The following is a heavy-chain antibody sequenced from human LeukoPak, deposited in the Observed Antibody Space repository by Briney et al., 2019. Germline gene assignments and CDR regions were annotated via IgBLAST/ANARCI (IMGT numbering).Heavy chain of an antibody. Sequence: GGSLRLSCAASGVTFSSYAMHWGRQAPGKGVEYISAISSNGGSPYYPASVKGRFTLSRHNSKNTLYLQMSSLSAEDTAVYYCVKDPTGTTGFDYWGQGTLVTVSS. CDR3: VKDPTGTTGFDY. CDR1: GVTFSSYA. D-gene: IGHD1-7*01. J-gene: IGHJ4*02. CDR2: ISSNGGSP. V-gene: IGHV3-64D*09.